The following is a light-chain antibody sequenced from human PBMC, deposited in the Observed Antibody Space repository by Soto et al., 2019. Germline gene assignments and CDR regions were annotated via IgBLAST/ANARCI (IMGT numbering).Light chain of an antibody. Sequence: QSVLAQPPSASGTAGQVVTISCSGGDSNIGSNSVYWYQHLPRMAPKLLIYYNNQRPSGVPDRFSGSRSGTSASLAIVGLRSEDEAVYYCVAWDASLTARVFGNGTKVTVL. V-gene: IGLV1-47*02. CDR2: YNN. CDR1: DSNIGSNS. J-gene: IGLJ1*01. CDR3: VAWDASLTARV.